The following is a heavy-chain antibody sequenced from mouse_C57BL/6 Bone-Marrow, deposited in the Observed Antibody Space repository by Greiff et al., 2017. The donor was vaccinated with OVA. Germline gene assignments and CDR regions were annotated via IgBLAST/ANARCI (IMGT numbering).Heavy chain of an antibody. CDR1: GYTFTSYW. Sequence: QVQLQQSGAELAKPGASVKLSCKASGYTFTSYWMHWVKQRPGQGLEWIGYINPSSGYTKYNQKFKDKATLTADKSSSTAYMQLSSLTYEDSAVYYCARYWNGSSAWFAYWGQGTLVTVSA. D-gene: IGHD1-1*01. J-gene: IGHJ3*01. CDR2: INPSSGYT. V-gene: IGHV1-7*01. CDR3: ARYWNGSSAWFAY.